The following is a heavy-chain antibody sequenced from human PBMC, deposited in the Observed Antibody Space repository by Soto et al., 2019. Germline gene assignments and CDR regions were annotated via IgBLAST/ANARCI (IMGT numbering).Heavy chain of an antibody. D-gene: IGHD6-13*01. J-gene: IGHJ4*02. Sequence: QVLLQESGPGLMKPSQTLSLTCTVSGLTISSASYYWSWIRQHPGKGLGWVGNIYYNGSTYYSPSLKSRVTLCVDTYKNQFSLRLASVTAADTAVYYCASYRISGSWSKYDYWGQGTLVTLSS. CDR3: ASYRISGSWSKYDY. CDR2: IYYNGST. V-gene: IGHV4-31*03. CDR1: GLTISSASYY.